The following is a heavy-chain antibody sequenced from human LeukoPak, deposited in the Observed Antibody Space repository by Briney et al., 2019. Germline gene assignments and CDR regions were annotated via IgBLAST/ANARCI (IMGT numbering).Heavy chain of an antibody. CDR2: INWNSGNI. D-gene: IGHD5-12*01. Sequence: PGRSLRLSCAASGFNFDDYAMHWVRQAPGKGLEWVSGINWNSGNIGYADSVKGRFTISRDNAKNSLYLQMNSLRAEDTALYYCARDALSGYDYSSWFDPWGQGTLVTVSS. CDR1: GFNFDDYA. V-gene: IGHV3-9*01. CDR3: ARDALSGYDYSSWFDP. J-gene: IGHJ5*02.